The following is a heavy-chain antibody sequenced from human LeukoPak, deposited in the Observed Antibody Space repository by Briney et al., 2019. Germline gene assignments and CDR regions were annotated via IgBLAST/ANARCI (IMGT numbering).Heavy chain of an antibody. CDR2: MNPNSGNT. CDR3: AIAAMVRGVFDY. J-gene: IGHJ4*02. V-gene: IGHV1-8*01. CDR1: GYTFTSYG. D-gene: IGHD3-10*01. Sequence: ASVKVSCKASGYTFTSYGINWVRQATGQGLEWMGWMNPNSGNTGYAQKFQGRVTMTRNTSISTAYMELSSLRSEDTAVYYCAIAAMVRGVFDYWGQGTLVTVSS.